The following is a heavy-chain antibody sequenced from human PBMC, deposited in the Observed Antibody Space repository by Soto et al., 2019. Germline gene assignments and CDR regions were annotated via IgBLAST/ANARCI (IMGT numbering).Heavy chain of an antibody. V-gene: IGHV4-31*03. Sequence: QVQLQESGPGLVKPSQTLSLTCSVSGGSISSGGYYWSWIRQHPGKGLEWIGYIYYSGSTYYNPYLKSRVTISVDTSKTPFSLKLSSVTAADTAVYYCARDQAPMGAATSEGFDYWGQGTLVTVSS. J-gene: IGHJ4*02. D-gene: IGHD1-26*01. CDR2: IYYSGST. CDR3: ARDQAPMGAATSEGFDY. CDR1: GGSISSGGYY.